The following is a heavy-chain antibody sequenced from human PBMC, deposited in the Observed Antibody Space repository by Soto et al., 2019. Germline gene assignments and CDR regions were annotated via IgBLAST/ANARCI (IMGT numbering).Heavy chain of an antibody. D-gene: IGHD6-13*01. V-gene: IGHV3-21*01. Sequence: EVQLVESGGGLVKPGGSLRLSCAASGFTFSNYNMNWVRQAPGKGLEWVSSISSSSSFIYYADSVKGRFTISRDNAKNSLYLQMNSLRAEDTAVYYCATAGVAAGTRPYYFDYWGQGTLVTVSS. J-gene: IGHJ4*02. CDR3: ATAGVAAGTRPYYFDY. CDR2: ISSSSSFI. CDR1: GFTFSNYN.